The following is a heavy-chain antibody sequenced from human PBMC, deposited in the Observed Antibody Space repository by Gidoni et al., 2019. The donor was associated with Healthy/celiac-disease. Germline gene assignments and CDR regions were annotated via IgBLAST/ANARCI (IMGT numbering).Heavy chain of an antibody. CDR1: GFTVSSNY. V-gene: IGHV3-53*04. D-gene: IGHD3-3*01. CDR3: ARGSLSGYYFDY. Sequence: EVQPVESGGGLVQPGGSLRLSCAVSGFTVSSNYLIWVRQAPGKGLEWVSVIYSGGSTYYADSVKGRFTISRHNSKNTLYLQMNSLRAEDTAVYYCARGSLSGYYFDYWGQGTLVTVSS. J-gene: IGHJ4*02. CDR2: IYSGGST.